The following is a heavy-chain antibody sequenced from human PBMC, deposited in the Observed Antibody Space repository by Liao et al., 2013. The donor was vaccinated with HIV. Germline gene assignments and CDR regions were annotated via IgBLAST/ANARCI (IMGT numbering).Heavy chain of an antibody. CDR2: IYYSGST. Sequence: QVQLQQWGAGLLKSSETLTLTCAVYGGSLDGYYWSWIRQPPGKGLEWIGYIYYSGSTDYNPSLKSRVTISVDTSRNQFSLKLSSVTAADTGIYYCARARLPGRYYYYYMDVWGKGTTVTVSS. CDR1: GGSLDGYY. J-gene: IGHJ6*03. CDR3: ARARLPGRYYYYYMDV. D-gene: IGHD6-25*01. V-gene: IGHV4-34*11.